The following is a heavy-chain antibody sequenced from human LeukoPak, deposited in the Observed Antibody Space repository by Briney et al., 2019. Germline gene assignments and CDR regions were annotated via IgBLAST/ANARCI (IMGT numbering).Heavy chain of an antibody. Sequence: ASVKVSCKASGYTFTAIYIHWVRQTPGQGLEWMGWINPNSGGTNFAQKFQGRVTMTRDTSISTAYMELSWLGSDDTAVYYCARGPATGDFDYWGQGTLVTVSS. CDR1: GYTFTAIY. CDR3: ARGPATGDFDY. D-gene: IGHD7-27*01. J-gene: IGHJ4*02. CDR2: INPNSGGT. V-gene: IGHV1-2*02.